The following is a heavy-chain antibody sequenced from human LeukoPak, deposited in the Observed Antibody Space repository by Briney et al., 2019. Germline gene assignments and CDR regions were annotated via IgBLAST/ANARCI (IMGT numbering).Heavy chain of an antibody. CDR3: ARVEDSSGYYEYYFDY. J-gene: IGHJ4*02. CDR1: GGSISSYY. Sequence: KTSETLSLTCTVSGGSISSYYWSWIRQPAGKGLEWIGRIYTSGSTNYNPSLKSRVTMSVDTSKNQFSLKLSSVTAADTAVYYCARVEDSSGYYEYYFDYWGQGTLVTVSS. V-gene: IGHV4-4*07. CDR2: IYTSGST. D-gene: IGHD3-22*01.